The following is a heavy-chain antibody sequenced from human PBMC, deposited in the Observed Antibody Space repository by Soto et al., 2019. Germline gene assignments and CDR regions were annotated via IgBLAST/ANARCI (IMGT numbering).Heavy chain of an antibody. J-gene: IGHJ3*02. CDR2: ISAYNGNT. V-gene: IGHV1-18*01. CDR3: ARDRPDLPPHAFDI. Sequence: GASVKGSCKASGYTFTSYGISWGRQAPGQGLEWMGWISAYNGNTNCAQKLQGRVTMTTDTSTSTAYMELRSLRSDDTAVYYCARDRPDLPPHAFDIWGHGTMVTVSS. CDR1: GYTFTSYG.